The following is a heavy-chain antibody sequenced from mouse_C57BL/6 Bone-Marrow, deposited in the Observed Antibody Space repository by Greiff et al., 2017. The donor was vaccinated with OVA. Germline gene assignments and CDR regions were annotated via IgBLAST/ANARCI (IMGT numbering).Heavy chain of an antibody. CDR2: IDPENGDT. CDR3: TTLYYGNSDD. CDR1: GFNIKDDY. V-gene: IGHV14-4*01. D-gene: IGHD2-1*01. J-gene: IGHJ2*01. Sequence: EVQGVESGAELVRPGASVKLSCTASGFNIKDDYMHWVKQRPEQGLEWIGWIDPENGDTEYASKFQGKATITADTSSNTAYLQLSSLTSEDTAVYYCTTLYYGNSDDWGQGTTLTVSS.